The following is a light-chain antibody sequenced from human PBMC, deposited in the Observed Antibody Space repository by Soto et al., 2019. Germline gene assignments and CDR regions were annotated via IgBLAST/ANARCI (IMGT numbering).Light chain of an antibody. V-gene: IGKV1-5*03. CDR2: KAS. J-gene: IGKJ1*01. Sequence: DIQMTQSPSTLSASVRDRVTITCRASQSISPWLAWYQQIPGEAPKLLIYKASSLESWAPSRFSGSGSGTEFTLTVSSLQPDDVATYYCQQYATYWTFGQGTKV. CDR3: QQYATYWT. CDR1: QSISPW.